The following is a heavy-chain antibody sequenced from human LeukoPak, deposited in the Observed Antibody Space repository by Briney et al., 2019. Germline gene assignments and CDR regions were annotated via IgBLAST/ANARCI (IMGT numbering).Heavy chain of an antibody. Sequence: ASVKVSYKASGYTFTSYDINWERQATGQGLEWMGWMNPNSGNTGYAQKFQGRVTMTRNTSISTAYMELSSLRSEDTAVYYCARIEAYYDFWSGYGSYYYYYGMDVWGQGTTVTVSS. D-gene: IGHD3-3*01. CDR2: MNPNSGNT. J-gene: IGHJ6*02. CDR3: ARIEAYYDFWSGYGSYYYYYGMDV. CDR1: GYTFTSYD. V-gene: IGHV1-8*01.